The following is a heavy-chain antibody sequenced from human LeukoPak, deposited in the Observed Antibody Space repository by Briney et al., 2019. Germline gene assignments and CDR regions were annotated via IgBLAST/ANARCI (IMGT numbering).Heavy chain of an antibody. J-gene: IGHJ6*04. V-gene: IGHV3-23*01. CDR1: GFTFADYA. D-gene: IGHD3-10*02. Sequence: GGSLRLSCAASGFTFADYAMSWVRQAPGKGLEWVSGISGSGGSTYYTDSVKGRFTISRDNSKNSLYLQMNSLRAEDTAVYYCAELGITMIGGVWGKGTTVTISS. CDR3: AELGITMIGGV. CDR2: ISGSGGST.